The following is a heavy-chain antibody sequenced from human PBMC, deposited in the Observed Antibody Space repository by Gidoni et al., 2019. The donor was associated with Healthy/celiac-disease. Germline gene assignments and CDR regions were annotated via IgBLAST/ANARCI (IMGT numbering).Heavy chain of an antibody. Sequence: QVQLQQWGAGLLKPSETLSLTCAVYGGALRGYYWSWIRQPPGKGLEWIGEINHSGSTNYNPSLKSRVTISVDTSKNQFSLKLSSVTAADTAVYYCARGPSIVVVPAAANWFDPWGQGTLVTVSS. CDR1: GGALRGYY. V-gene: IGHV4-34*01. D-gene: IGHD2-2*01. CDR2: INHSGST. CDR3: ARGPSIVVVPAAANWFDP. J-gene: IGHJ5*02.